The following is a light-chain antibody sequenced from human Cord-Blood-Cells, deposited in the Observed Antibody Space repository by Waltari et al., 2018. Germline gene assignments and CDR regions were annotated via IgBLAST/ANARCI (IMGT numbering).Light chain of an antibody. Sequence: DIQMTQSPSSLSASVGDRVTITCRASQSISSYLNSYQQKPGKAPKLLIYAASSLQSGVPSRFSGSGSGTDFTLNISSLQPEDFATYYCQQSYSTPRTFGQGTKVEIK. V-gene: IGKV1-39*01. CDR3: QQSYSTPRT. J-gene: IGKJ1*01. CDR2: AAS. CDR1: QSISSY.